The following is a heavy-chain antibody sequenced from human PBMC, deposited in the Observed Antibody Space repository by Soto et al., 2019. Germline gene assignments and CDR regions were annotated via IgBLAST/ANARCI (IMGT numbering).Heavy chain of an antibody. Sequence: PGGSLSLSCAASGFPFSSYSMNWVRQAPGKGLEWVSYISSGGSTYYADSVKGRFTISRDNSKNTLYLQMNSLRAEDTAVYYCASRSSGWYFDYWGQGTLVTVSS. D-gene: IGHD6-19*01. CDR2: ISSGGST. V-gene: IGHV3-23*01. CDR3: ASRSSGWYFDY. J-gene: IGHJ4*02. CDR1: GFPFSSYS.